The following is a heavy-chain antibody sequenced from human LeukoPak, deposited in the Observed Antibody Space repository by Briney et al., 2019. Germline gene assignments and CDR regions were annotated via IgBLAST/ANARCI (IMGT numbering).Heavy chain of an antibody. V-gene: IGHV3-33*01. CDR2: IWYDGSKK. CDR3: ARDDRLGYYYYYGMDV. D-gene: IGHD3-16*01. Sequence: PGRSLRLSCAASGFTFSSYGMHWVRQAPGKGLEWVAVIWYDGSKKYYADSVKGRFTISRDNSKNTLYLQMNSLRAEDTAVYYCARDDRLGYYYYYGMDVWGQGTTVAVSS. J-gene: IGHJ6*02. CDR1: GFTFSSYG.